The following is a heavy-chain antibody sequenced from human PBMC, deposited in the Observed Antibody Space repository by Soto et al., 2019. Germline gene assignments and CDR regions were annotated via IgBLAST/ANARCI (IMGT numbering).Heavy chain of an antibody. D-gene: IGHD1-1*01. CDR1: GFSRSSIALAMG. CDR2: IYWDGDK. V-gene: IGHV2-5*02. Sequence: QITLKESGPTLVKPTQTLTLTCNFSGFSRSSIALAMGVGWIRQPPGKALEWLALIYWDGDKRYNPSLKSRLTSTEDISQSQVVLTLTNMDAVDTGTYYWTHWSMGTRGTISSDHWAQGALVTVSS. J-gene: IGHJ4*02. CDR3: THWSMGTRGTISSDH.